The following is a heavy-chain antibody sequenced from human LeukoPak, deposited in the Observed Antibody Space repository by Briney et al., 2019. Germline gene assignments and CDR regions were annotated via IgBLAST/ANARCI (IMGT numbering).Heavy chain of an antibody. CDR3: ARGVVVVAASCHFDY. CDR1: GGSFSGYY. J-gene: IGHJ4*02. V-gene: IGHV4-34*01. Sequence: SETLSLTCAGYGGSFSGYYWSWIRLPPGKGLEWIGEINHSGSTNYNPSLKSRVTISVDTSKNQFSLKLSSVTAADTAVYYCARGVVVVAASCHFDYWGQGTLVTVSS. CDR2: INHSGST. D-gene: IGHD2-15*01.